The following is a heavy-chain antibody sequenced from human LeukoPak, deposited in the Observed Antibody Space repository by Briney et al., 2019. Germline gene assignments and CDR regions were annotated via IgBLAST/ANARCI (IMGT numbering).Heavy chain of an antibody. J-gene: IGHJ3*02. CDR2: IYSGGST. CDR1: GFTVSSNY. V-gene: IGHV3-53*01. D-gene: IGHD1-14*01. Sequence: GGSLRLSCAASGFTVSSNYMSWVRQAPGKGLEWVSVIYSGGSTYYADSVKGQFTISRDNSKNTLYLQMNSLRAEDTAVYYCARSAGIAIDAFDIWGQGTMVTVSS. CDR3: ARSAGIAIDAFDI.